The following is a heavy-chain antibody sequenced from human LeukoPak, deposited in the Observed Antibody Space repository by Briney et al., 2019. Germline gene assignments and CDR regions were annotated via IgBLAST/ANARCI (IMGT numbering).Heavy chain of an antibody. D-gene: IGHD2-2*01. V-gene: IGHV1-2*02. CDR1: GYTFTGYY. J-gene: IGHJ4*02. Sequence: ASVKVSCKASGYTFTGYYMHWVRQAPGQGLEWMGWINPNSGGTNYAQKFQGRVTMTRDTSISTAYMELSRLRSDDTAVYYCARAKNWGYCSSTSCPPVGYFDYWGQGTLVTVSS. CDR2: INPNSGGT. CDR3: ARAKNWGYCSSTSCPPVGYFDY.